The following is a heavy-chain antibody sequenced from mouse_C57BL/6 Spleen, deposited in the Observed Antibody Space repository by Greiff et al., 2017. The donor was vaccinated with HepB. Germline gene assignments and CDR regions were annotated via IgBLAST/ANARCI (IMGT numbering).Heavy chain of an antibody. Sequence: VQLQQPGAELVKPGASVKLSCKASGYTFTSYWMHWVKQRPGQGLEWIGMIHPNSGSTNYNEKFKSKATLTVDQSSSTAYMQLSSLTSEDSAVYYCARSGAQATSLGAYWGQGTLVTVSA. D-gene: IGHD3-2*02. CDR3: ARSGAQATSLGAY. J-gene: IGHJ3*01. V-gene: IGHV1-64*01. CDR1: GYTFTSYW. CDR2: IHPNSGST.